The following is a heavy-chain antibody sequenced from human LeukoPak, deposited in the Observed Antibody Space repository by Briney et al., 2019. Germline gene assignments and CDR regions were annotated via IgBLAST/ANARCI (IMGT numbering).Heavy chain of an antibody. D-gene: IGHD3-22*01. CDR1: GGSISSSIYY. V-gene: IGHV4-39*01. Sequence: SQTLSLTCTVSGGSISSSIYYWGWIRQPPGKGLEWIGSIYYSGSTYYNPSLKSRVTISVDTSKNQFSLKLSSVTAADTAVYYCASIPIHYYDSSGYVGYWGQGTLVTVSS. CDR3: ASIPIHYYDSSGYVGY. CDR2: IYYSGST. J-gene: IGHJ4*02.